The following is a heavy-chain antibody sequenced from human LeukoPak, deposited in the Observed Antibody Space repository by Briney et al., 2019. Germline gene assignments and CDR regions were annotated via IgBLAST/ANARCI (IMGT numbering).Heavy chain of an antibody. J-gene: IGHJ4*02. Sequence: GASEKVSCKASGGTFSSYAISWVRQAPGQGLESMVGIIPNGVTANYAQKFQGRVTITADDSTSTAYMELSRLRSEDTAVYYCARGPTGGNMVRGLIVYYFDYWGQGTLVTVSS. CDR2: IIPNGVTA. CDR1: GGTFSSYA. V-gene: IGHV1-69*13. CDR3: ARGPTGGNMVRGLIVYYFDY. D-gene: IGHD3-10*01.